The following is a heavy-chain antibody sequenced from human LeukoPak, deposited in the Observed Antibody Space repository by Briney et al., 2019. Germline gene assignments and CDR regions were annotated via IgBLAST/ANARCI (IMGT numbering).Heavy chain of an antibody. CDR3: AKVDPYGGAFDI. CDR2: IRYDGSNK. D-gene: IGHD4-23*01. CDR1: GFTLSSYD. V-gene: IGHV3-30*02. Sequence: GGSLRLSCAASGFTLSSYDMHWVRQAPGKGLEWVAFIRYDGSNKYYADSVKGRFTISRDNSKNTLYLQMNSLRAEDTAVYYCAKVDPYGGAFDIWGQGTMVTVSS. J-gene: IGHJ3*02.